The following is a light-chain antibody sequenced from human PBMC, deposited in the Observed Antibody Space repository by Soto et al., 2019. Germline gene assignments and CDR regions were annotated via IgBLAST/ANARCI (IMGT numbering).Light chain of an antibody. CDR2: DAS. CDR1: QSVSSY. Sequence: EIVLTQSPATLSLSPGERATLSCRASQSVSSYLAWYQQKPGQAPRLLIYDASNRATGIPARLSGSGSGTDFTLTISSLEPEDFAVYYCQQRSNWLTFGQGTK. J-gene: IGKJ1*01. CDR3: QQRSNWLT. V-gene: IGKV3-11*01.